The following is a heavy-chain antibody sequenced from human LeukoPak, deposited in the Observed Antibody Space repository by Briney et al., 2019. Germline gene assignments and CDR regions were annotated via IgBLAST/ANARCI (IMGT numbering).Heavy chain of an antibody. CDR3: ARDFLTTLNEKNWFDP. Sequence: SETLSLTCTVSGGSISTSNYYWGWVRQPPGKGLEWIGNIFYSGSTYYSPSLKSRVTISLDTSRNQFSLKLSSVTAADTAVYYCARDFLTTLNEKNWFDPWGQGTLVTVSS. V-gene: IGHV4-39*07. CDR2: IFYSGST. CDR1: GGSISTSNYY. J-gene: IGHJ5*02. D-gene: IGHD3-22*01.